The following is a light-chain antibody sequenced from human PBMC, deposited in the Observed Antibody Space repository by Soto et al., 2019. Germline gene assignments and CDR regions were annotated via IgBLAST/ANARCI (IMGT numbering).Light chain of an antibody. CDR3: SSYGGSNTFV. CDR1: SSDVGGYNY. V-gene: IGLV2-8*01. Sequence: QSVLTQPPSASGSPGQSVTISCTGTSSDVGGYNYVSWYQHHPGKAPKLIIFEVIKRPSGVPDRFSGSKSGNTASLTVSGLQAEDEADYYCSSYGGSNTFVFGGGTKLTVL. J-gene: IGLJ2*01. CDR2: EVI.